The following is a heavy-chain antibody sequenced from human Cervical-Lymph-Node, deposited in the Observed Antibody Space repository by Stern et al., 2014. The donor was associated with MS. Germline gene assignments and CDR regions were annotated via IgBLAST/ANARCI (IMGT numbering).Heavy chain of an antibody. CDR2: IYSGGST. J-gene: IGHJ4*02. D-gene: IGHD5-12*01. Sequence: EVQLLESGGGLVQPGGSLRLSCAASGFTVSSNYMSWVRQAPGKGLEWVSVIYSGGSTYYADSVKGRFTISRDNSKNTLYLQMNSLRAEDTAVYYCARDGYLAKDPFDYWGQGTLVTVSS. CDR3: ARDGYLAKDPFDY. V-gene: IGHV3-66*01. CDR1: GFTVSSNY.